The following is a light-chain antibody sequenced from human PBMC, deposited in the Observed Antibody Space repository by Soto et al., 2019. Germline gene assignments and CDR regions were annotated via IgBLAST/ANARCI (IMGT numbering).Light chain of an antibody. CDR2: KAS. CDR3: QQRSSWPIT. J-gene: IGKJ5*01. CDR1: QSISSY. Sequence: DIQMTQSPSSLSASVRDRVTITCRASQSISSYLNWYQQKPGKAPNLLIFKASSLETEVPSRFSGSGSGTDFTLTISSLEPEDFAVYYCQQRSSWPITFGQGTRLEIK. V-gene: IGKV1-39*01.